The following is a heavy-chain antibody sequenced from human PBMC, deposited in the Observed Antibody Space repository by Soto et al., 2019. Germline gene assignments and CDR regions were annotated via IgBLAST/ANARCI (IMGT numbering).Heavy chain of an antibody. D-gene: IGHD6-13*01. V-gene: IGHV3-30*03. CDR2: ISYDGSNK. J-gene: IGHJ5*02. CDR3: ATLGIAAAGRTSPFDP. Sequence: PGGSLRLSCASSGFTFSSYGMHLVRQAPGKGLEWVAVISYDGSNKYYADSVKGRFTISRDNSKNTLYLQMNSLRAEDTAVYYCATLGIAAAGRTSPFDPWGQGTLVTVSS. CDR1: GFTFSSYG.